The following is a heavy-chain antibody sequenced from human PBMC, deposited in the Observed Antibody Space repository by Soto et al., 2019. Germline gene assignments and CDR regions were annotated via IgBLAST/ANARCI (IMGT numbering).Heavy chain of an antibody. V-gene: IGHV1-69*04. CDR1: GGTFSSYA. CDR3: ARESYSGSSGLPY. D-gene: IGHD6-6*01. Sequence: SVKVSCKASGGTFSSYAISWVRQAPGQGLEWMGRIIPILGIANYAQKFQGRVTITADKSTSTAYMELSSLRSEDTAVYYCARESYSGSSGLPYWGQGTLVTVSS. J-gene: IGHJ4*02. CDR2: IIPILGIA.